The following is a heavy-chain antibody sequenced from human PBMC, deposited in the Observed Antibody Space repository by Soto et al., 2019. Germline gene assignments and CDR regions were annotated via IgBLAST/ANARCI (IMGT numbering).Heavy chain of an antibody. J-gene: IGHJ6*02. Sequence: SSETLSLTCAVYGGSFSGYYWSWIRQPPGKGLEWIGEINHSGSTNYNPSLKSRVTISVDTSKNQFSLKLSSVTAADTAVYYCARVLWRGDGSGSCYGMDVWGQGTTVTVSS. CDR3: ARVLWRGDGSGSCYGMDV. CDR2: INHSGST. D-gene: IGHD3-10*01. CDR1: GGSFSGYY. V-gene: IGHV4-34*01.